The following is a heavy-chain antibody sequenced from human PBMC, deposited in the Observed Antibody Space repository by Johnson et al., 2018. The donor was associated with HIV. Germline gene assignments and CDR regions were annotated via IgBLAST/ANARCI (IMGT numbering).Heavy chain of an antibody. CDR3: ARDRAGIAAAADAFDI. D-gene: IGHD6-13*01. CDR2: ISYDGSNK. V-gene: IGHV3-30*03. CDR1: GFTFSNYG. Sequence: QVQLVESGGGVFQPGRSLRLSCAASGFTFSNYGMHWVRQAPGKGLEWVAVISYDGSNKYYGDSVKGRFTISRDNSKNTLYLQMNSLRAEDTAVYYCARDRAGIAAAADAFDIWGQGTMVTVSS. J-gene: IGHJ3*02.